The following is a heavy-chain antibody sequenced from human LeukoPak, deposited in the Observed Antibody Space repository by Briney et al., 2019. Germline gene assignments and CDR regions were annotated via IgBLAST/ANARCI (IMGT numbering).Heavy chain of an antibody. Sequence: SETLSLTCAVSGGSISSYNRSWIRQPAGKGLEWIWRIYTSGSTNYNPSLKSRVTTSLHTSKNQLPLMLSCITGADTAVDYCARRLVGAYFDLWGQGTLVTVSS. D-gene: IGHD1-26*01. CDR1: GGSISSYN. J-gene: IGHJ4*02. CDR2: IYTSGST. CDR3: ARRLVGAYFDL. V-gene: IGHV4-59*10.